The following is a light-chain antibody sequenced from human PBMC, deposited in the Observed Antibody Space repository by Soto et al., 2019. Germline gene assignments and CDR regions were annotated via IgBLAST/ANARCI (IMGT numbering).Light chain of an antibody. CDR1: QTISSW. CDR2: EAS. V-gene: IGKV1-5*03. Sequence: IHLIQVPSTQTGPVGHRVTITYRASQTISSWLAWYQQKPGKAPKLLIYEASTLKSGVPSRFSGSGSGTEFTLTISSLQPDDFATYYCQQYNSYSEAFGQGTKVDIK. CDR3: QQYNSYSEA. J-gene: IGKJ1*01.